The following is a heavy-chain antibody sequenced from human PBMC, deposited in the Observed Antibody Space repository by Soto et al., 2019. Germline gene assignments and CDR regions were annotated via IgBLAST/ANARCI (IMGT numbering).Heavy chain of an antibody. CDR1: GFTFSSYE. CDR3: ASGGPQLVLDY. CDR2: ISSSGSTI. Sequence: AGGSLRPSCAASGFTFSSYEMNWVRQAPGKGLEWVSYISSSGSTIYYADSVKGRFTISRDNAKNSLYLQMNSLRAEDTAVYYCASGGPQLVLDYWGQGTLVTVS. V-gene: IGHV3-48*03. D-gene: IGHD6-13*01. J-gene: IGHJ4*02.